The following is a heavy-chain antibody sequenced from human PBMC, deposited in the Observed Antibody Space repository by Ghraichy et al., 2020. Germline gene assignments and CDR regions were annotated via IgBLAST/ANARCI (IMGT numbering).Heavy chain of an antibody. D-gene: IGHD2-15*01. CDR3: ARGWSAGQGKGMDV. CDR1: GYSISSGYY. Sequence: SETLSLTCAVSGYSISSGYYWGWIRQPPGKGLEWIGSIYHSGSTYYNPSLKSRVTISVDTSKNQFSLKLSSVTAADTAVYYCARGWSAGQGKGMDVWGQGTTVTVSS. V-gene: IGHV4-38-2*01. J-gene: IGHJ6*02. CDR2: IYHSGST.